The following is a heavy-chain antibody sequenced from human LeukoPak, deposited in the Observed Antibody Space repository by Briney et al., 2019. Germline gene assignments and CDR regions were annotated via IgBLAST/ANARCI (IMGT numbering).Heavy chain of an antibody. CDR1: GFTFTSYS. CDR2: ISSSSRDI. J-gene: IGHJ4*02. Sequence: PGGSLRLSCSASGFTFTSYSMIWVRQAPGKGLEWVSYISSSSRDIYYADSMKGRLTVSRDNAKNSLYLQLNSLRVEDTALYYCARGTRMGGGHYSDSWGRGALATVSS. CDR3: ARGTRMGGGHYSDS. D-gene: IGHD3-16*01. V-gene: IGHV3-21*01.